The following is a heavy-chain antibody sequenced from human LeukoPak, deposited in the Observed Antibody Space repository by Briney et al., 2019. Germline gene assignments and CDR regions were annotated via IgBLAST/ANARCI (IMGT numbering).Heavy chain of an antibody. CDR2: IVVGSGNT. J-gene: IGHJ6*03. CDR3: AARVGVPADYYYYMDV. CDR1: GLTFTSSA. Sequence: SVKVSCKASGLTFTSSAMQWVRQARGQRLEWIGWIVVGSGNTNYAQKFQERVTITRDMSTSTAYMELSSLRSEDTAVYYCAARVGVPADYYYYMDVWGKGTTVTVSS. V-gene: IGHV1-58*02. D-gene: IGHD3-3*01.